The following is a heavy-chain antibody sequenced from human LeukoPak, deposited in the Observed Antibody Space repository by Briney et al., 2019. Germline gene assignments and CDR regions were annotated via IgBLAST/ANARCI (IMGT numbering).Heavy chain of an antibody. V-gene: IGHV1-69*05. J-gene: IGHJ1*01. D-gene: IGHD2-2*01. Sequence: ASVKVSCKASGGTFSSYAISWVRQAPGQGLEWMGGIIPIFGTANYAQKVQGRVTITTDESTSTAYMELSSLRSEDTAVYYCAREGRCSSTSCYDYFPHWGQGTLVTVSS. CDR1: GGTFSSYA. CDR3: AREGRCSSTSCYDYFPH. CDR2: IIPIFGTA.